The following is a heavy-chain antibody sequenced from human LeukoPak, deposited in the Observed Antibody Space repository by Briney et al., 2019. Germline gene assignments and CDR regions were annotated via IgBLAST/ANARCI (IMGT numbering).Heavy chain of an antibody. D-gene: IGHD5-12*01. J-gene: IGHJ4*02. Sequence: SETLSLTCTVSGGSISSSSYYWGWIRQPPGKGLEWIGSIYYSGSTYYSPSLKSRVTISVDTSKNQFSLKLSSVTAADTAVYYCARGYSGYDTGYYFDYWGQGTLVTVSS. V-gene: IGHV4-39*07. CDR3: ARGYSGYDTGYYFDY. CDR2: IYYSGST. CDR1: GGSISSSSYY.